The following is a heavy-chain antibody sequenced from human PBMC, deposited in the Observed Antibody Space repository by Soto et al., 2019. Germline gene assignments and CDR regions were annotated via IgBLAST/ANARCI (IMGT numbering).Heavy chain of an antibody. V-gene: IGHV3-33*05. CDR3: ARYDHRWFDP. CDR2: ISYDGSNQ. CDR1: GFIFGMYG. Sequence: QVQLVESGGGVVQPGTSLRLSCAASGFIFGMYGMHWFRQAPGKGLEWLAVISYDGSNQYYADSVKGRFTISRDNSKNTLDLQMSSLRVEDTAVYYCARYDHRWFDPWGQGTLFSVSS. D-gene: IGHD3-3*01. J-gene: IGHJ5*02.